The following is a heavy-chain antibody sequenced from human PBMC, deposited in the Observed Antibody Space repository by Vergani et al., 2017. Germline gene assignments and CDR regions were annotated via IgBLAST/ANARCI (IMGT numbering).Heavy chain of an antibody. D-gene: IGHD3-22*01. CDR2: ISAYNGNT. J-gene: IGHJ4*02. Sequence: QVQLVQSGAEVKKPGSSVKVSCKASGGTFTGYYMHWVRQAPGQGLEWMGWISAYNGNTNYAQKLQGRVTMTTDTSTSTAYMELRSLRSDDTAVYYCARDADYYDSSGYYYPYYFDYWGQGTLVTVSS. CDR3: ARDADYYDSSGYYYPYYFDY. V-gene: IGHV1-18*04. CDR1: GGTFTGYY.